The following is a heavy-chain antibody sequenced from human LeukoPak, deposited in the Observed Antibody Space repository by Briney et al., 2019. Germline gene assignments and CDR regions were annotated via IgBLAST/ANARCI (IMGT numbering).Heavy chain of an antibody. CDR3: ARYVSNYYYDTSGYPPYDAFDI. V-gene: IGHV1-69*04. J-gene: IGHJ3*02. CDR2: IIPILALA. D-gene: IGHD3-22*01. CDR1: VGTFSSYA. Sequence: GASVKVSCKASVGTFSSYAISWVRQAPGQGLEWMGRIIPILALATYSQKFQGRVTITADKSTTTAYMELSSLRSEDTAVYYCARYVSNYYYDTSGYPPYDAFDIWGQGTMVTVSS.